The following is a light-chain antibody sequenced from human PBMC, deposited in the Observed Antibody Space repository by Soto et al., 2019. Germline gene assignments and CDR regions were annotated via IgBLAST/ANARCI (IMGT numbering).Light chain of an antibody. CDR2: DVS. Sequence: QSVLTQPASVSGSPGQSITISCTGSSSDVGSYNRVSWYQQPPNTAPKLIIYDVSNRPSGVPDRFSGSKSGNTASLTISGLQAEDEADYYCNSYTTSSTYVFGTGTKLTVL. CDR1: SSDVGSYNR. CDR3: NSYTTSSTYV. V-gene: IGLV2-18*02. J-gene: IGLJ1*01.